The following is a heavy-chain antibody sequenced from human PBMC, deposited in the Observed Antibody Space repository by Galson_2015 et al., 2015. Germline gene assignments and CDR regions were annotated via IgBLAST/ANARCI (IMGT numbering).Heavy chain of an antibody. CDR1: GYSFSSNW. D-gene: IGHD5-12*01. CDR3: GRGALHSGYAVDI. V-gene: IGHV5-51*01. CDR2: IHPGDSHSGDSDT. Sequence: QSGAEVKKPGESLKISCKGSGYSFSSNWIAWVRQMPGKGLEWMGIIHPGDSHSGDSDTRYSPSFQGQVIISADKSISTAYLQWSSLKASDTATYYCGRGALHSGYAVDIWGQGTMVTVSS. J-gene: IGHJ3*02.